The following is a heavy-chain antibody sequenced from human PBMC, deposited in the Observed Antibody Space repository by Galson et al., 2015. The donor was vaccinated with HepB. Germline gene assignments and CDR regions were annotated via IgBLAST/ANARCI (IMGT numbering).Heavy chain of an antibody. V-gene: IGHV3-30*03. CDR3: APGPVTIFGVQGYYGMDV. CDR2: ISYDGSNK. D-gene: IGHD3-3*01. CDR1: GFTLRSHE. J-gene: IGHJ6*02. Sequence: SLRPSCAASGFTLRSHEMNWVRQAPGKGLEWVAVISYDGSNKYYADSVKGRFTISRDNSKNTLYLQMNSLRAEDTAVYYCAPGPVTIFGVQGYYGMDVWGQGTTVTVSS.